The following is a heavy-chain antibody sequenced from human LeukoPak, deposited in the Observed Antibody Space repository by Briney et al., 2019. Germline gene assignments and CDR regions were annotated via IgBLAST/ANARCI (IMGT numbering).Heavy chain of an antibody. V-gene: IGHV3-23*01. J-gene: IGHJ4*02. Sequence: QPGGSLRLSCVASGLTFSSYAMSWVRKTPGKGLEWVSVISNSAGNAYYADSVKGRFTISRDNSKNTLYLQMNSLRAEDTAVYYCAKDLHVRSSSTVTTGGVDSWGQGTLVTVSS. CDR2: ISNSAGNA. CDR1: GLTFSSYA. CDR3: AKDLHVRSSSTVTTGGVDS. D-gene: IGHD4-17*01.